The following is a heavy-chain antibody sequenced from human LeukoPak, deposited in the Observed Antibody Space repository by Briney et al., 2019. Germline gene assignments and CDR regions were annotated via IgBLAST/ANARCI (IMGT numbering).Heavy chain of an antibody. Sequence: MTSETLSLTCTVSGGSISSYYWSWIRQPPGKGLEWIGYIYYSGSTNYNPSLKSRVTISVDTSKNQFSLKLSSVTAADTAVYYCARGTGGWYRDWFDPWGQGTLVTVSS. CDR3: ARGTGGWYRDWFDP. J-gene: IGHJ5*02. D-gene: IGHD6-19*01. CDR1: GGSISSYY. CDR2: IYYSGST. V-gene: IGHV4-59*01.